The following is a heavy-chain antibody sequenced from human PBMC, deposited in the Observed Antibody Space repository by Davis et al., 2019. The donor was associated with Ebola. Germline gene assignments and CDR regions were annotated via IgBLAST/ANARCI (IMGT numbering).Heavy chain of an antibody. Sequence: GGSLRLSCAASGFTFSSYSMNWVRQAPGKGLEWVSSISSSSSYIYYADSVKGRFTISRDNAKNSLYLQMNSLKTEDTAVYYCTTLHYGSGSYGFDPWGQGTLVTVSS. CDR3: TTLHYGSGSYGFDP. CDR2: ISSSSSYI. J-gene: IGHJ5*02. V-gene: IGHV3-21*03. CDR1: GFTFSSYS. D-gene: IGHD3-10*01.